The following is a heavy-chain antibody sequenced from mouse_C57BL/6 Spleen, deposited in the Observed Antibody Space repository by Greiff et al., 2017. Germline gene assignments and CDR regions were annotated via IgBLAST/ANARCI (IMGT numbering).Heavy chain of an antibody. CDR3: ARGDYYYGSSYGAMDY. V-gene: IGHV1-81*01. Sequence: QVQLQQSGAELARPGASVKLSCKAFGYTFTSYGISWVKQRTGQGLEWIGEIYPRSGNTYYNEKFKGKATLTADKSSSTAYMELRSLTSEDAAVYFCARGDYYYGSSYGAMDYWGQGTSVTVSS. CDR1: GYTFTSYG. D-gene: IGHD1-1*01. J-gene: IGHJ4*01. CDR2: IYPRSGNT.